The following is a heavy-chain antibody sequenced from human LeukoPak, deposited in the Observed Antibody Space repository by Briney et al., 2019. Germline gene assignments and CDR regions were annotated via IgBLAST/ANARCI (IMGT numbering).Heavy chain of an antibody. Sequence: GGSLRLSCAASGFTFSSYEMNWVRQAPGKGLEWVSYISSSGSTIYYADSVKGRFTISRDNAKNSLYLQMNSLRAEDTAVYYCARAGRYDTWGWFDSWGQGTLVTVSS. D-gene: IGHD3-9*01. CDR3: ARAGRYDTWGWFDS. J-gene: IGHJ5*01. CDR1: GFTFSSYE. V-gene: IGHV3-48*03. CDR2: ISSSGSTI.